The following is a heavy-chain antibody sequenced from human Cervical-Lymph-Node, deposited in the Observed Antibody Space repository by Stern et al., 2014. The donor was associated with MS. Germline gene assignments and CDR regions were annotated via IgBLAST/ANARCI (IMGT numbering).Heavy chain of an antibody. Sequence: QVQLLQPGAEVKKPGSSVRVSCKASGGSFKSYAFNWLRQAPGQGLEWMGDIVPMFAKANYAQKFQGRVTVTADEATNTVYMELSFLTSEDTAVYYCARERSIHYPAFAPWGQGTLVTVSS. J-gene: IGHJ5*02. CDR3: ARERSIHYPAFAP. D-gene: IGHD3-10*01. CDR2: IVPMFAKA. V-gene: IGHV1-69*01. CDR1: GGSFKSYA.